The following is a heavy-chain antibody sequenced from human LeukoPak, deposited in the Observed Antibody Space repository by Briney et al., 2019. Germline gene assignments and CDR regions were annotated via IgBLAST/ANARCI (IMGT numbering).Heavy chain of an antibody. CDR1: GGSISGSY. Sequence: SETLSLTCTVSGGSISGSYWSWIRQPPGKGLEWIGSIYYSGSTYYNPSLKSRATISVDTSKNQFSLKLSSVTAADTAVYYCARINSGSDYWGQGTLVTVSS. J-gene: IGHJ4*02. CDR2: IYYSGST. V-gene: IGHV4-39*01. D-gene: IGHD5-12*01. CDR3: ARINSGSDY.